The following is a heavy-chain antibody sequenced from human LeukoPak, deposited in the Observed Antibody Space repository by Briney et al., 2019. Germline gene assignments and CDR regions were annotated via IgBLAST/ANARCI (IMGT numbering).Heavy chain of an antibody. CDR3: ACTQAAAGHFDY. CDR1: GFTFSSYA. CDR2: ISYDGSNK. Sequence: SLRLSCAASGFTFSSYAMHWVRQAPGKGLEWVAVISYDGSNKYYADSVKGRFTISRDNSKNTLYLQMNSLRAEDTAVYYCACTQAAAGHFDYWGQGTLVTVSS. J-gene: IGHJ4*02. V-gene: IGHV3-30-3*01. D-gene: IGHD6-25*01.